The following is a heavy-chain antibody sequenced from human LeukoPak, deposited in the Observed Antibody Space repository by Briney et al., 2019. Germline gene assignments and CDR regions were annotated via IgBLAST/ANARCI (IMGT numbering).Heavy chain of an antibody. D-gene: IGHD1-26*01. CDR2: ISSSSSYI. Sequence: GGSLRLSCAASGFTFSSYSMNWVRQAPGKGLEWDSSISSSSSYIYYADSVKGRFTISRDNAKNSLYLQMNSLRAEDTAVYYCARAQVGYNWFDPWGQGTLVTVSS. CDR3: ARAQVGYNWFDP. J-gene: IGHJ5*02. CDR1: GFTFSSYS. V-gene: IGHV3-21*01.